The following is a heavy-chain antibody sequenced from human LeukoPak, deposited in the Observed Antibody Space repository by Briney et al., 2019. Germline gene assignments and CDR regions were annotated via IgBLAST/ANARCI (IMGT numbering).Heavy chain of an antibody. V-gene: IGHV4-34*01. CDR3: ARAPTVIVGTFDY. D-gene: IGHD4-11*01. Sequence: SETLSLTCAVYGGSFSGYYWSWIRQPPGKGLEWIGEINHSGSTNYNPSLKSRVTISVDTSKNQFSLKLSSVTAADTAVYYCARAPTVIVGTFDYWGQGTLVTVSS. CDR1: GGSFSGYY. CDR2: INHSGST. J-gene: IGHJ4*02.